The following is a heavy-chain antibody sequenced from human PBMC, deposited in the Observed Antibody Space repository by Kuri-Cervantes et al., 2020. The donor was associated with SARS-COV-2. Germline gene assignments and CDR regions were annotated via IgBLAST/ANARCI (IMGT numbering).Heavy chain of an antibody. D-gene: IGHD2/OR15-2a*01. J-gene: IGHJ4*02. CDR1: GVSVTTFGAY. CDR3: ARGAID. V-gene: IGHV4-31*02. CDR2: IYYNGST. Sequence: LRLYCTVSGVSVTTFGAYWTWIRQPPGKGLEWVGYIYYNGSTYYNPSLRSRVIVSVDRSKNQFSLNLNSVTAADTALYYCARGAIDWGQGTLVTVSS.